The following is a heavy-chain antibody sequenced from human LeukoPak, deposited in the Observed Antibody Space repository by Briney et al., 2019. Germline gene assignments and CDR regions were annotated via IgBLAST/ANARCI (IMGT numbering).Heavy chain of an antibody. Sequence: PSETLSLTCTVSGASISSGGYYWSWIRQHPGKGLEWIGYIYYSGSTYYNPSLKSRVTISVDTSKNQFSLKLSSVTAADTAVYYCASDGDGYSLFDYWGQGTLVTVSS. CDR1: GASISSGGYY. J-gene: IGHJ4*02. D-gene: IGHD5-24*01. CDR2: IYYSGST. V-gene: IGHV4-31*03. CDR3: ASDGDGYSLFDY.